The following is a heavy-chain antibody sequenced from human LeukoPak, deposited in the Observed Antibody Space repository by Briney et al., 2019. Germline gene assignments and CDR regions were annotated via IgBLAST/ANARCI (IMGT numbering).Heavy chain of an antibody. V-gene: IGHV3-30-3*01. CDR3: AREEWYYFDY. J-gene: IGHJ4*02. Sequence: GRSLRLSCAASGFTFSTYAIHWVGQAPGKGLEWVAVISYDGSNKYYVDSVKGRFTIARDNSKNTVYLQMNSLRAEDMAVYYCAREEWYYFDYWGQGTLVTVSS. D-gene: IGHD3-3*01. CDR2: ISYDGSNK. CDR1: GFTFSTYA.